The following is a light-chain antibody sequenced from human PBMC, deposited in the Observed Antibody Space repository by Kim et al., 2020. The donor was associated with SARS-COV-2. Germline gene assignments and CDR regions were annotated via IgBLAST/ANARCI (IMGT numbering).Light chain of an antibody. Sequence: SYELTQPLSVSVAPGKTARITCGGNNIGSKSVHWYQQKPGQAPVLVIYYDSDRPSGIPERFSGSNSGNTATLTISRVQAGDEADYYCQVWDSSSDHLVFG. V-gene: IGLV3-21*04. CDR1: NIGSKS. J-gene: IGLJ3*02. CDR2: YDS. CDR3: QVWDSSSDHLV.